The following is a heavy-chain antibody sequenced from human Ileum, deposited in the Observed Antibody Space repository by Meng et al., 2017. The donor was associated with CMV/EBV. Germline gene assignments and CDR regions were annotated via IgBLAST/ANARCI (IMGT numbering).Heavy chain of an antibody. CDR3: AADHYASAYFDY. CDR2: SKGKTDGGTT. Sequence: SGFTCSNAWMSWVRQAPGKGLEWVGRSKGKTDGGTTEYAAPVKDRFTISRDDSFNTLYLQMNTLNTEDTAVYFCAADHYASAYFDYWGQGALVTVSS. J-gene: IGHJ4*02. CDR1: GFTCSNAW. V-gene: IGHV3-15*01. D-gene: IGHD3-16*01.